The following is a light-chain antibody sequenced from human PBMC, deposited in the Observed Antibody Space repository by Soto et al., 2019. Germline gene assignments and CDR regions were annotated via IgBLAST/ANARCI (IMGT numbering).Light chain of an antibody. CDR2: DVS. CDR1: SSDVGGYNY. J-gene: IGLJ1*01. Sequence: LTQPASVSGSPGQSITISCTGTSSDVGGYNYVSWYQQHPGKAPKLMIYDVSNRPSGVSNRFSGSKSGNTASLTISGLQAEDQAAYYCSSYTSSSTLEVFGTGTKVTVL. V-gene: IGLV2-14*01. CDR3: SSYTSSSTLEV.